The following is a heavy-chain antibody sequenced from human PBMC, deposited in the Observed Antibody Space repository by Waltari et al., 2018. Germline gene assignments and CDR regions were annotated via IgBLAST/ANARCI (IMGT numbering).Heavy chain of an antibody. CDR2: SSPIFGPG. J-gene: IGHJ4*02. CDR1: GGTFSSYA. CDR3: ARDSYYGSGSYYYPFDY. V-gene: IGHV1-69*01. Sequence: QVQLVQSGAEVKKPGSSVKVSCKASGGTFSSYAISWVRQAPGQGLGWMGGSSPIFGPGNYAQKFQGRVTITADESTSTAYMELSSLRSEDTAVYYCARDSYYGSGSYYYPFDYWGQGTLVTVSS. D-gene: IGHD3-10*01.